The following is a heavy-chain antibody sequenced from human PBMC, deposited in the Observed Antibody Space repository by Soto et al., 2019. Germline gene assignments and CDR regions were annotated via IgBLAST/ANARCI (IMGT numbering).Heavy chain of an antibody. Sequence: PGGSLRLSCAASGFTFDDYAMHWVRQAPGKGLEWVSGISWNSGSIGYADSVKGRFTISRDNAKNSLYLQMNSLRGEDTALYYCVKAAQVGAIIYFDYWGQGTPVTVSS. CDR3: VKAAQVGAIIYFDY. V-gene: IGHV3-9*01. CDR2: ISWNSGSI. CDR1: GFTFDDYA. J-gene: IGHJ4*02. D-gene: IGHD1-26*01.